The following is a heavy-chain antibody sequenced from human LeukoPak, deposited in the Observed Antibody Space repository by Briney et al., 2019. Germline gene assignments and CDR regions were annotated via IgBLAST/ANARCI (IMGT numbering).Heavy chain of an antibody. CDR1: GYTFTSYG. V-gene: IGHV1-18*01. D-gene: IGHD3-3*01. CDR3: ARDRGVTIFGVVIALFDY. CDR2: ISAYNGNT. J-gene: IGHJ4*02. Sequence: ASVKVSCKASGYTFTSYGISWVRQAPGQGLEWMGWISAYNGNTNYAQKLQGRVTMTTDTSTSTAYMELRSLRSDDTAVYYCARDRGVTIFGVVIALFDYWGQGTLVTVSS.